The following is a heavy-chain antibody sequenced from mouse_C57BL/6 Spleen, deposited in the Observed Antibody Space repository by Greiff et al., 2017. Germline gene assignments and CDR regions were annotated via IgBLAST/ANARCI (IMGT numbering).Heavy chain of an antibody. J-gene: IGHJ2*01. Sequence: EVKVVESEGGLVQPGSSMKLSCTASGFTFSDYYMAWVRQVPEKGLEWVANINYDGSSTYYLDSLKSRFIISRDNAKNILYLQMSSLKSEDTATYYCARGQSLTVWGQGTTLTVSS. CDR1: GFTFSDYY. D-gene: IGHD4-1*01. CDR2: INYDGSST. CDR3: ARGQSLTV. V-gene: IGHV5-16*01.